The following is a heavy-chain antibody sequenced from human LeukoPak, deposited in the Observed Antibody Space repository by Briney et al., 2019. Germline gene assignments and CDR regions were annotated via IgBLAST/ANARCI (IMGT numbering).Heavy chain of an antibody. CDR1: GYSISSGYS. D-gene: IGHD2/OR15-2a*01. CDR3: ARRGMSTYAFDI. V-gene: IGHV4-38-2*01. CDR2: IYHSGST. J-gene: IGHJ3*02. Sequence: SETLSLTCAVSGYSISSGYSRGWIRQPPGKGLEWIGSIYHSGSTYYNPSLKSRVTISVDTSKNQFSLKLSSVTAADTAVYYCARRGMSTYAFDIWGQGTMVTVSS.